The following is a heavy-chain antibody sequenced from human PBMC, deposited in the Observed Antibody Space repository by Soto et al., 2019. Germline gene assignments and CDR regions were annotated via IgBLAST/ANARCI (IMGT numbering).Heavy chain of an antibody. CDR2: IDPSDSYT. Sequence: PGESLKISCKGSGYSFTSYWISWVRQMPGKGLEWMGRIDPSDSYTNYSPSFQGHVTISADKSISTAYLQWSSLKASDTAMYYCARHPFLEWLSPPYGMDVWGQGTTVTVSS. D-gene: IGHD3-3*01. CDR3: ARHPFLEWLSPPYGMDV. CDR1: GYSFTSYW. J-gene: IGHJ6*02. V-gene: IGHV5-10-1*01.